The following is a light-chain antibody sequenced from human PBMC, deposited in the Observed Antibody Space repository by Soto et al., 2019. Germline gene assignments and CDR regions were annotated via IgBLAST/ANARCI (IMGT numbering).Light chain of an antibody. CDR2: DVS. CDR3: SSYTGRSTLVI. J-gene: IGLJ2*01. V-gene: IGLV2-18*02. Sequence: QSVLTQPPSVSGSPGQSVTISCTGTSSDVGNYNHISWYQQAPGTAPKLMLYDVSNRPPGVPDRFSGSKSGNTASLTISGRQAEDEADYHCSSYTGRSTLVIFGGGTKLTVL. CDR1: SSDVGNYNH.